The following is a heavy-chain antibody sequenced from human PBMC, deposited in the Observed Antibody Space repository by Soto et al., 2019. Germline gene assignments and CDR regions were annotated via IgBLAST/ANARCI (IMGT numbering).Heavy chain of an antibody. CDR2: IIPIFGTA. CDR3: ARPSLPWCLQSGVYGMDV. V-gene: IGHV1-69*13. D-gene: IGHD2-8*01. CDR1: GGTFSSYA. Sequence: GASVKVSCKASGGTFSSYAISWVRQAPGQGLEWMGGIIPIFGTANYAQKFQGRVTITADESTSTAYMELSSLRSEDTAVYYCARPSLPWCLQSGVYGMDVWGQGTTVTVSS. J-gene: IGHJ6*02.